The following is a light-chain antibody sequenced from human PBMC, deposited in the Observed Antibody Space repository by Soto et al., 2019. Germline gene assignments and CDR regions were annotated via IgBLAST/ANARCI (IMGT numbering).Light chain of an antibody. Sequence: EIVLTQSPGTLSLSPGERATLSCRASQSVSSSYLAWYQQKPGQAPRLLIYGASSRATGIPDRFSGSGSGTDFTLTISRLEPEDFSVYFCQQYGSSPVTFGQGTKLEIK. CDR3: QQYGSSPVT. J-gene: IGKJ2*01. V-gene: IGKV3-20*01. CDR2: GAS. CDR1: QSVSSSY.